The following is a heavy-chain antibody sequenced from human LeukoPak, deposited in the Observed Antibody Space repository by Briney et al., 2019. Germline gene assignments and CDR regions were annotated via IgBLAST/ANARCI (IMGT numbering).Heavy chain of an antibody. CDR1: GDSISSNYW. CDR3: ARDKGVLDY. CDR2: IYYSGST. Sequence: PSGTLSLTCAVSGDSISSNYWWTWVRQPPGKGLEWIGYIYYSGSTNYNPSLKSRVTISVDTSKNQFSLKLSSVTAADTAVYYCARDKGVLDYWGQGTLVTVSS. J-gene: IGHJ4*02. V-gene: IGHV4-4*02. D-gene: IGHD3-16*01.